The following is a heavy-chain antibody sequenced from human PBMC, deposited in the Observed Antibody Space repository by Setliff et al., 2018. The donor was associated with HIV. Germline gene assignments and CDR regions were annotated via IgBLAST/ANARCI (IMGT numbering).Heavy chain of an antibody. CDR2: THHSGST. D-gene: IGHD3-22*01. CDR3: ARHLLRGHYYGGVFEN. CDR1: ASSISSDYC. V-gene: IGHV4-38-2*01. Sequence: PSETLSLTCAVSASSISSDYCWGWIRQPPGKGLEWIGSTHHSGSTYYNPSLNSRVTISVDTSKNHFSLKLRSVTAADTAVYYCARHLLRGHYYGGVFENCGQGTLVTVSS. J-gene: IGHJ4*02.